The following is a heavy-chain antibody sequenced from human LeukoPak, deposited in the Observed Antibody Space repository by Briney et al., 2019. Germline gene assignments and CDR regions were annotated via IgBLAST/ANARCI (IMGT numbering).Heavy chain of an antibody. J-gene: IGHJ3*02. CDR3: ARDRGVTTDAFDI. Sequence: GGSLRLSCAASGFTFSSYSMNWVRQAPGKGPEWVSSISSSSSYIYYADSVKGRFTISRDNAKNSLYLQMNSLRAEDTAVYYCARDRGVTTDAFDIWGQGTMVTVSS. V-gene: IGHV3-21*01. D-gene: IGHD4-17*01. CDR2: ISSSSSYI. CDR1: GFTFSSYS.